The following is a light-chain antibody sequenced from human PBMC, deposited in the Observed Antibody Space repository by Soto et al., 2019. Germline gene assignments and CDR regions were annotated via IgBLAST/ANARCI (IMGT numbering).Light chain of an antibody. J-gene: IGKJ1*01. V-gene: IGKV1-5*03. CDR2: KAS. CDR3: QQYNTYFRT. Sequence: DVQMTQSPSTVSASVGDRVTITCRASQNIDSWLAWYQQKPGKAPKVLIYKASTLESGVPSRFSGSRSGTGFTLTINNLQPDDFATYHCQQYNTYFRTFGQGTKVEIK. CDR1: QNIDSW.